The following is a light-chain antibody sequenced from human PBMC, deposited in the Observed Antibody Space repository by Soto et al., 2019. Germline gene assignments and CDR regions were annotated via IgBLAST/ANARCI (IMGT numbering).Light chain of an antibody. J-gene: IGKJ1*01. V-gene: IGKV3-20*01. CDR3: QQYGSSIQT. CDR2: GAS. CDR1: QSVGSNY. Sequence: EIVLTQFPGTLSLSPGERATLSCRASQSVGSNYLAWYQQRPGQPPNLLIFGASHRAPDIPDRFSGSGSGTDFTHTISRLEPEDFAVYYCQQYGSSIQTFGQGTKVEIK.